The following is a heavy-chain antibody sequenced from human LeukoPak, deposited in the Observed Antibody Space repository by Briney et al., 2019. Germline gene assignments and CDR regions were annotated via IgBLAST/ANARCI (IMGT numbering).Heavy chain of an antibody. J-gene: IGHJ4*02. CDR3: ARAYDSSGYDDY. Sequence: ASVEVSCKASGGTFSSYAISWVRQAPGQGLEWMGGIIPIFGTANYAQKFQGRVTITADESTSTAYMELSSLRSEDTAVYYCARAYDSSGYDDYWGQGTLVTVSS. D-gene: IGHD3-22*01. CDR1: GGTFSSYA. CDR2: IIPIFGTA. V-gene: IGHV1-69*13.